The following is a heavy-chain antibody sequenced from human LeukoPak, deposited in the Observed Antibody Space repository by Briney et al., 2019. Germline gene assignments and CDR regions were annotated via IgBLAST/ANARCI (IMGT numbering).Heavy chain of an antibody. D-gene: IGHD6-19*01. J-gene: IGHJ4*02. CDR2: TSYDGSIN. V-gene: IGHV3-30*04. CDR3: ARDRRAVAVYFDY. CDR1: GFTFDSYA. Sequence: GGSLRLSCAASGFTFDSYAMHWVRQAPGKGLEWVAVTSYDGSINYYADSVRGRFTISRDNSKNTVYLEINNLRAEDTAVYYCARDRRAVAVYFDYWGQGTLITVSS.